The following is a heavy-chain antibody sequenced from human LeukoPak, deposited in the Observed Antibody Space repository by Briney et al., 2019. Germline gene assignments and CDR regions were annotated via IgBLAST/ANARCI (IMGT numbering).Heavy chain of an antibody. D-gene: IGHD2-21*02. V-gene: IGHV4-34*01. J-gene: IGHJ4*02. CDR3: ARGGFYCGGDCYFDY. CDR2: INHSGST. CDR1: GGSFSAYY. Sequence: TSETLSLTCAVYGGSFSAYYWSWIRQPPGKGLEWIGEINHSGSTDYNPSLESRVTISVNTSKNQFSLKLSSVTAADTAVYYCARGGFYCGGDCYFDYWGQGTLVTVSS.